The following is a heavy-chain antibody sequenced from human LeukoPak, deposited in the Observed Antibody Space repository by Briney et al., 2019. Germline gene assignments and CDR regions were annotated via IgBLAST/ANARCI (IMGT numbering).Heavy chain of an antibody. V-gene: IGHV4-34*01. Sequence: PSETLSLTCAVYGGSFSGYYWSWSRQPPGQGLEGIGEINHSGSTNDNTSLKSRVTISVDTSTNQSSLKLSSVTAADPAVYYCARFIPVVVPVQGIAAAGFDYWGQGTLVTVSS. D-gene: IGHD6-13*01. CDR1: GGSFSGYY. CDR2: INHSGST. J-gene: IGHJ4*02. CDR3: ARFIPVVVPVQGIAAAGFDY.